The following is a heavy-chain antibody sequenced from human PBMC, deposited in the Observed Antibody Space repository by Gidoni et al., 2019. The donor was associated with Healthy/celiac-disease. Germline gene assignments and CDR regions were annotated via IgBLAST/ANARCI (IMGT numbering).Heavy chain of an antibody. CDR2: INAGNGNT. V-gene: IGHV1-3*01. J-gene: IGHJ6*02. Sequence: QVQLVQSGAAVKKPGASVKVSCKASGYTFTSYAMHWVRQAPGQRLEWMGWINAGNGNTKYSQKFQGRVTITRDTSASTAYMELSSLRSEDTAVYYCARDTGGSYYYYYGMDVWGQGTTVTVSS. CDR3: ARDTGGSYYYYYGMDV. D-gene: IGHD4-4*01. CDR1: GYTFTSYA.